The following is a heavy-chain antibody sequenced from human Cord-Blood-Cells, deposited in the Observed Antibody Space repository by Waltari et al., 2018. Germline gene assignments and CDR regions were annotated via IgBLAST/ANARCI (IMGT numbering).Heavy chain of an antibody. Sequence: QVELVESGGGVVQPGRSLRLSCAPSGFTFSSSPLHWVRRAPGKGLEWVAVISYDGSNKYYADSVKGRFTISRDNSKNTLYLQMNSLRAEDTAVYYCARGSIAARLDYWGQGTLVTVSS. J-gene: IGHJ4*02. CDR1: GFTFSSSP. D-gene: IGHD6-6*01. CDR3: ARGSIAARLDY. V-gene: IGHV3-30-3*01. CDR2: ISYDGSNK.